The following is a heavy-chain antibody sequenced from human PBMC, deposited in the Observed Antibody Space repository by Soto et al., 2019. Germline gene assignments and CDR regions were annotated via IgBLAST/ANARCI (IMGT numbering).Heavy chain of an antibody. CDR2: IDSSGEK. CDR1: GLSITDSEMG. CDR3: ARRHLAVAVSPWFDP. V-gene: IGHV2-26*01. D-gene: IGHD6-19*01. Sequence: QVTLKESGPVLVKPTETLTLRCTVSGLSITDSEMGVSWIRQPPGQPLEWLAHIDSSGEKSYRTFLKSRLAISKDTSKSQIVLTITNKDPADTATYYCARRHLAVAVSPWFDPWGQGIPVTVSS. J-gene: IGHJ5*02.